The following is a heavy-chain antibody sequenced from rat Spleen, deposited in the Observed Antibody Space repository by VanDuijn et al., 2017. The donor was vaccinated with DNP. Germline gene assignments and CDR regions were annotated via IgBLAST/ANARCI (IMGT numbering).Heavy chain of an antibody. CDR3: ARWYNRDFYYDY. D-gene: IGHD4-3*01. V-gene: IGHV5-22*01. CDR1: GFTFSDYY. Sequence: EVQLVESGGGLVQPGRSLKLSCAASGFTFSDYYMAWVRQAPTKGLEWVAYIRYDGGSIHYGDSVKGRFTIFRDNTKSALYLQMNSLTFADMHTDYCARWYNRDFYYDYWGQGVMVTVSS. CDR2: IRYDGGSI. J-gene: IGHJ2*01.